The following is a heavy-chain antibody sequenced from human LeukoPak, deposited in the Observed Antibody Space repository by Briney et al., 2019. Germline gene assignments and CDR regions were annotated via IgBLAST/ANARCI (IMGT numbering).Heavy chain of an antibody. CDR2: IHGSSGST. CDR1: GFTFSNYG. Sequence: GGSPRLSCSASGFTFSNYGMSWVRQAPGKGLEWVSGIHGSSGSTYYADSVKGRSTISRDNSKNTLYLQMNSLRAEDTAVYYCARGYDFWSGYSFDYWGQGTLVTVSS. D-gene: IGHD3-3*01. J-gene: IGHJ4*02. V-gene: IGHV3-23*01. CDR3: ARGYDFWSGYSFDY.